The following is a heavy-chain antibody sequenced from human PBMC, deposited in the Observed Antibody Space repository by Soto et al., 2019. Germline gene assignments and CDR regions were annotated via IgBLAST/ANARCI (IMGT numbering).Heavy chain of an antibody. Sequence: GALRLSCAASGFTFSSYWMSWVRQAPGKGLEWVANIKQDGSEKYYVDSVKGRFTISRDNAKNSLYLQMNSLRAEDTAVYYCARDPAPSHYDFWSGYYIAYYFDYWGQGTRVTVSS. CDR1: GFTFSSYW. J-gene: IGHJ4*02. CDR2: IKQDGSEK. CDR3: ARDPAPSHYDFWSGYYIAYYFDY. V-gene: IGHV3-7*01. D-gene: IGHD3-3*01.